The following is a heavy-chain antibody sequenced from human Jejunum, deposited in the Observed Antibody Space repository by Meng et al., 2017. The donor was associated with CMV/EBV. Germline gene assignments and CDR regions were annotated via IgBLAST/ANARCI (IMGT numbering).Heavy chain of an antibody. D-gene: IGHD3-3*01. V-gene: IGHV3-64*02. Sequence: WAASGFTFSNYVMYWVRQAPGKGLEYVSGISSNGVSTYYADSVKGRFTISRDNSKNTLYLQMGGLRADDTAMYYCARDLTISGVAPGYWGQGTLVTVSS. CDR1: GFTFSNYV. CDR3: ARDLTISGVAPGY. CDR2: ISSNGVST. J-gene: IGHJ4*02.